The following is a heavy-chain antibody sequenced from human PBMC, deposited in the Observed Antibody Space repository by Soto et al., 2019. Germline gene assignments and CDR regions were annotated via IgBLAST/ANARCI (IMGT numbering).Heavy chain of an antibody. D-gene: IGHD6-13*01. CDR3: ARDSGSSWWGAYYYYVMDF. CDR1: GGSISSYY. V-gene: IGHV4-59*01. CDR2: IYYSGST. J-gene: IGHJ6*02. Sequence: NPSETLSLTCTVSGGSISSYYWSWIRQPPGKGLEWIGYIYYSGSTNYNPSLKSRVTISVDTSKNQFSLKLSSVTAADTAVYYCARDSGSSWWGAYYYYVMDFWGQGTTVTVSS.